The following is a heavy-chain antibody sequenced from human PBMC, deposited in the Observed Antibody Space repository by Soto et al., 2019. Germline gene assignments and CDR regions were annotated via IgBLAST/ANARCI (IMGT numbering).Heavy chain of an antibody. Sequence: QVQLVQSGAEVKKPGSSVKVSCRASGGTFSSYAITWVRQAPGQGLEWMGGIIPLFGTANYAQKFQGRVTITADESTSTAYMELSSLRYEDTATYYCAGDVVVGVPGTMYYYNAMDVWGQGTTVTVSS. CDR2: IIPLFGTA. CDR3: AGDVVVGVPGTMYYYNAMDV. J-gene: IGHJ6*02. V-gene: IGHV1-69*01. CDR1: GGTFSSYA. D-gene: IGHD2-15*01.